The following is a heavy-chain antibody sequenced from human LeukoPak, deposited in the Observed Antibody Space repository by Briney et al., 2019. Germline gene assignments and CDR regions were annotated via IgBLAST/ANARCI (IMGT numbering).Heavy chain of an antibody. J-gene: IGHJ6*02. CDR2: IKSKTDGGTT. V-gene: IGHV3-15*01. CDR1: GFTFSNAW. CDR3: TTRGPMVRGVHYGMDV. D-gene: IGHD3-10*01. Sequence: GGSLRLSCAASGFTFSNAWMSWVRQAPGKGLEWVGRIKSKTDGGTTDYAAPVKGRFTISRDDSKNTLYLQMNSLKTEDTAVYYCTTRGPMVRGVHYGMDVWGQGTAVTVSS.